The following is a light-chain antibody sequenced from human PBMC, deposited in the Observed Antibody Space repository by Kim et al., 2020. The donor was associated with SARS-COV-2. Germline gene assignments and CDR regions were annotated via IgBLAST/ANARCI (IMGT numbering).Light chain of an antibody. J-gene: IGLJ2*01. CDR3: AAWDGSLNGVV. CDR2: SNN. V-gene: IGLV1-44*01. Sequence: GQRVTISCSGSSSNIVSNTVNWYQQLPGTAPKLLIYSNNQRPSGVPDRFSGSKSGTSASLAISGLQSEDEADYYCAAWDGSLNGVVFGGGTKLTVL. CDR1: SSNIVSNT.